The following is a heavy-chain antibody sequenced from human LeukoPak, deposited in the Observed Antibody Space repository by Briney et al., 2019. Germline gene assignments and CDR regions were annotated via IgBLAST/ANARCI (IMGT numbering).Heavy chain of an antibody. V-gene: IGHV4-59*01. CDR3: ARSGYSGYDLDY. CDR2: IYYSGST. CDR1: GGSISSYY. J-gene: IGHJ4*02. D-gene: IGHD5-12*01. Sequence: SGTLPLTCTVSGGSISSYYWSWIRQPPGKGLEWIGYIYYSGSTNYNPSLKSRVTISVDTSKNQFSLKLSSVTAADTAVYYCARSGYSGYDLDYWGQGTLVTVSS.